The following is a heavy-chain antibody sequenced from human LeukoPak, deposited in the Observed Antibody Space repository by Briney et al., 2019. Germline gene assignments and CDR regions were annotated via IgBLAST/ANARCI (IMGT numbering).Heavy chain of an antibody. CDR3: ARGCSSTRCPPDY. V-gene: IGHV3-64*01. D-gene: IGHD2-2*01. CDR2: ISSNGGSK. Sequence: GGSLRLSCAASGFTFSSYAMHWVPQAPAKGLEYVSAISSNGGSKYYANSVKGRFTISRDNSKNTLYLQMGSLRAEDMAVYYCARGCSSTRCPPDYWGQGNLVTVSS. CDR1: GFTFSSYA. J-gene: IGHJ4*02.